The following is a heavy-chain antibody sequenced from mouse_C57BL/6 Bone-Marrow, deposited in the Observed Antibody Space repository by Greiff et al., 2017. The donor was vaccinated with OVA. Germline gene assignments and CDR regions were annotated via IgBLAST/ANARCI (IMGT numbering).Heavy chain of an antibody. J-gene: IGHJ4*01. V-gene: IGHV1-69*01. CDR2: IDPSDSYT. CDR3: AREGVYYAMDY. CDR1: GYTFTSYW. Sequence: QVQLPGAELVLPGASVTLSCKATGYTFTSYWMHWVKLRPGHGLEWIGEIDPSDSYTNYTQKFKGKSTLTVDKSAITAYMQRSSLTSEDSAVYYCAREGVYYAMDYWGQGTSVTVSS.